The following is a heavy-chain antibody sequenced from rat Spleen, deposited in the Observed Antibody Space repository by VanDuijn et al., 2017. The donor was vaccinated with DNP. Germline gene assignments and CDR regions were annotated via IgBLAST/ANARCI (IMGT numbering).Heavy chain of an antibody. CDR2: ISSDGGSS. V-gene: IGHV5-19*01. CDR1: GFTFSNSG. CDR3: TRDMTY. J-gene: IGHJ2*01. Sequence: EVQLVESGGGLVQPGRSLKLSCAASGFTFSNSGMHWIRQAPTKGLEWVASISSDGGSSYYPDSVKGRFTISRDNAKSSLYLQMNSLQTEDTAIYFCTRDMTYWGQGVMVTVSS. D-gene: IGHD1-7*01.